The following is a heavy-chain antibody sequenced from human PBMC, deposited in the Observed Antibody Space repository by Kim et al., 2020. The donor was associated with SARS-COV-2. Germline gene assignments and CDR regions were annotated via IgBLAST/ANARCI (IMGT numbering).Heavy chain of an antibody. CDR1: GGTFNSHA. J-gene: IGHJ4*02. Sequence: SVKVSCKASGGTFNSHAISWVRQAPGQGLEWMGGMIPIFGTSRYAQKFQGRVTMTADKFTNTAYMDVTSLTSEDTTVYYCATTAFGGSNSRYYFDFWGQGTLVTVSS. CDR3: ATTAFGGSNSRYYFDF. D-gene: IGHD3-3*01. CDR2: MIPIFGTS. V-gene: IGHV1-69*06.